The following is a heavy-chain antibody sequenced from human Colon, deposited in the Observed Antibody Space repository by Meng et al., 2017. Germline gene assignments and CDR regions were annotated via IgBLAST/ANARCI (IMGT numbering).Heavy chain of an antibody. D-gene: IGHD1-26*01. Sequence: ASVKVSCKASGYTFTSYYMHWVRQAPGQGLEWMGIINPSGGSTSYAQKFQGRVTMTRDTSKSTVYMELSSLRSEDTAVYYCASSGSYYNFDYWGHGTLVTVSS. J-gene: IGHJ4*01. CDR2: INPSGGST. V-gene: IGHV1-46*01. CDR3: ASSGSYYNFDY. CDR1: GYTFTSYY.